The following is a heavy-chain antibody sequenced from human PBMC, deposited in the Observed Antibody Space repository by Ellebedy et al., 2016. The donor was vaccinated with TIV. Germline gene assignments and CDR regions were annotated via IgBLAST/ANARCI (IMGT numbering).Heavy chain of an antibody. D-gene: IGHD3-22*01. J-gene: IGHJ2*01. CDR1: GYSFTSYW. V-gene: IGHV5-51*01. CDR3: ARGAYYYDSSGYFKGYFDL. Sequence: GESLKISCKGSGYSFTSYWIGWVRQMPGKGLEWMGIIYTGDSDTRYSPSFQGQVTISADKSISTAYLQWSSLKASDTAMYYCARGAYYYDSSGYFKGYFDLWGRGTLVTVSS. CDR2: IYTGDSDT.